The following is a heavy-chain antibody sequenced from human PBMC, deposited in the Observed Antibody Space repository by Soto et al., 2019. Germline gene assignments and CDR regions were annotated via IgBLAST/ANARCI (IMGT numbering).Heavy chain of an antibody. D-gene: IGHD6-6*01. CDR2: INPNSGGT. V-gene: IGHV1-2*04. CDR3: AREAARPDYYYYGMDV. CDR1: GYTFTGYY. J-gene: IGHJ6*02. Sequence: ASVKVSCKASGYTFTGYYMHWVRQAPGQGLEWMGWINPNSGGTNYAQKFQGWVTMTRDTSISTAYMELSRLRSDDTAVYYCAREAARPDYYYYGMDVWGQLTTVTVSS.